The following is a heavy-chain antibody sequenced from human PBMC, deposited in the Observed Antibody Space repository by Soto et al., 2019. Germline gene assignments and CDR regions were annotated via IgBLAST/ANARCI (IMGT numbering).Heavy chain of an antibody. Sequence: PSETLSLTCTVSGGSISSGGYYWSWIRQHPGKGLEWIGYIYYSGSTYYNPSLKSRVTISVDTSKNQFSLKLSSVTAADTAVYYCARVVVVAADYFDYWGQGTLVTVSS. CDR1: GGSISSGGYY. V-gene: IGHV4-31*03. J-gene: IGHJ4*02. CDR3: ARVVVVAADYFDY. CDR2: IYYSGST. D-gene: IGHD2-15*01.